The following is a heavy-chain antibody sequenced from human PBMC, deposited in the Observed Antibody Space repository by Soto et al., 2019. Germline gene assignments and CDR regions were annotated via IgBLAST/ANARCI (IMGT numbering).Heavy chain of an antibody. J-gene: IGHJ4*02. D-gene: IGHD3-16*02. CDR2: TYYRSKWYK. CDR1: GDSVSSNSAA. CDR3: ARSQYYDYIWGSYRYLDY. V-gene: IGHV6-1*01. Sequence: SPTLSLTCAISGDSVSSNSAAWNWIRQSPSRGLEWLGRTYYRSKWYKDYAVSVKSRITINPDTSKNQFSLQLNSVTPEDTAVYYCARSQYYDYIWGSYRYLDYWGQGTLVTVSS.